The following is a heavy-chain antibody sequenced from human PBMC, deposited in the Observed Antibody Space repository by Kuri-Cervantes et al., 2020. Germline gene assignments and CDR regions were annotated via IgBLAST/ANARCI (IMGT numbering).Heavy chain of an antibody. D-gene: IGHD5-24*01. CDR1: GFSLSTSGVG. CDR3: ARIRGLQRYFDY. CDR2: ILSNDEK. V-gene: IGHV2-26*01. Sequence: SGPTLVKPTQTLTLTCTFSGFSLSTSGVGVGWIRQPPGKALEWLAHILSNDEKSYSTSLKSRLTISKDTSKSQVVLTMTNMDPVDTATYYCARIRGLQRYFDYWGQGTLVTVSS. J-gene: IGHJ4*02.